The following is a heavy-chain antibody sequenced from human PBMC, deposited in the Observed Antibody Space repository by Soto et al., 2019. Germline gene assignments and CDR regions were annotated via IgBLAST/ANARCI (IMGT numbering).Heavy chain of an antibody. J-gene: IGHJ4*02. CDR2: IGPSGGST. Sequence: QVQLVQSGAEVKKPGASVKVSCKASGYTFTSYYMHWVRQAPGQGLEWMGMIGPSGGSTTYAQNFQGRVTMTRLTSTSTVYMEVCSMRPEDTAVYYCARDRTSGGLFDYWGQGTLVTVSS. V-gene: IGHV1-46*01. CDR3: ARDRTSGGLFDY. CDR1: GYTFTSYY. D-gene: IGHD2-15*01.